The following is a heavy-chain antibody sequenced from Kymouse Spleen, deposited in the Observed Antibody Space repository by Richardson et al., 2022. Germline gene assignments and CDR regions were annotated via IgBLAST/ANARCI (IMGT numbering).Heavy chain of an antibody. CDR2: ISYDGSNK. V-gene: IGHV3-30*18. D-gene: IGHD1-26*01. CDR1: GFTFSSYG. J-gene: IGHJ3*02. CDR3: AKDENSGSPDAFDI. Sequence: QVQLVESGGGVVQPGRSLRLSCAASGFTFSSYGMHWVRQAPGKGLEWVAVISYDGSNKYYADSVKGRFTISRDNSKNTLYLQMNSLRAEDTAVYYCAKDENSGSPDAFDIWGQGTMVTVSS.